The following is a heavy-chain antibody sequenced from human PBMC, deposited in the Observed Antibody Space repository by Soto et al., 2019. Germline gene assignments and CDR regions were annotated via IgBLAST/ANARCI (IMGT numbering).Heavy chain of an antibody. CDR1: GGSISSSSYY. Sequence: PSETLSLTCTVSGGSISSSSYYWGWIRQPPGKGLEWIGSIYYSGSTYYNPSLKSRVTISVDTSKNQFSLKLSSVTAADTAVYYCARLRVTMVRGVKNWFDPWGQGTLVTVSS. D-gene: IGHD3-10*01. V-gene: IGHV4-39*01. J-gene: IGHJ5*02. CDR2: IYYSGST. CDR3: ARLRVTMVRGVKNWFDP.